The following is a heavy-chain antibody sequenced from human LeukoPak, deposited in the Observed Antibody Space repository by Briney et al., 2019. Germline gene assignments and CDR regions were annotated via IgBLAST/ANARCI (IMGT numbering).Heavy chain of an antibody. CDR1: GGSISSGNSY. D-gene: IGHD5-12*01. Sequence: SETLSLTCTVSGGSISSGNSYWSWIRQPPGKGLEWIGYISYSGSTYYNPSLKSRVTMSVDTSKNQFSLKLSSVTAADTAMYYCARDVRLYFDSWGQGTLVSVSS. V-gene: IGHV4-30-4*01. CDR3: ARDVRLYFDS. J-gene: IGHJ4*02. CDR2: ISYSGST.